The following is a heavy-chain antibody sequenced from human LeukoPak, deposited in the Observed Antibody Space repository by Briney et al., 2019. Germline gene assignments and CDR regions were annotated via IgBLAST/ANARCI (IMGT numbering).Heavy chain of an antibody. V-gene: IGHV3-30*18. CDR2: ISYDGSNK. CDR1: GITFSSYG. D-gene: IGHD4-23*01. Sequence: PGRSLRLSCGASGITFSSYGMHWVRQAPGKGLEWVASISYDGSNKYYADSVKGRFTISRDNSKNTLFLQMNSLRAEDTAVYYCAKGPGSYGGTRGFYYWGQGTLVTVSS. J-gene: IGHJ4*02. CDR3: AKGPGSYGGTRGFYY.